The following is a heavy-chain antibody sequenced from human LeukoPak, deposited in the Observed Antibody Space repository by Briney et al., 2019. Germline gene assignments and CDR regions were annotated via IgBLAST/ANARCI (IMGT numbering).Heavy chain of an antibody. CDR3: AREAGRFWNPTFDY. V-gene: IGHV1-69*01. Sequence: SVKVSCKASGGTFSSYAMSWVRQAPGQGLEWMGGIIPIFGTANYAQKFQGRVTITADESTSTAYMELSSLRSEDTAVYYCAREAGRFWNPTFDYWGQGTLVTVSS. CDR1: GGTFSSYA. D-gene: IGHD3-3*01. J-gene: IGHJ4*02. CDR2: IIPIFGTA.